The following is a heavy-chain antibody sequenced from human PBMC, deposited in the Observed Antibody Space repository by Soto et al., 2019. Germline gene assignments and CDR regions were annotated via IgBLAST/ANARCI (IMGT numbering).Heavy chain of an antibody. V-gene: IGHV3-23*01. Sequence: PGGSLRLSCAASGFTFSSYAMSWVRQAPGKGLEWVSAISGSGGSTYYADSVKGRSTISRDNSKNTLYLQMNSLRAEDTAVYYCATRDYDSSGYYYLYYYYGMDVWGQGTTVTVSS. CDR1: GFTFSSYA. J-gene: IGHJ6*02. CDR3: ATRDYDSSGYYYLYYYYGMDV. D-gene: IGHD3-22*01. CDR2: ISGSGGST.